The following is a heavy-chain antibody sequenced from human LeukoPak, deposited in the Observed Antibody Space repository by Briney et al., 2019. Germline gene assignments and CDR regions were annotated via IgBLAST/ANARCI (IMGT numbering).Heavy chain of an antibody. V-gene: IGHV4-39*01. CDR1: GGTISSSGSY. Sequence: SETLSLTCTVSGGTISSSGSYWGWIRQPPGKGLEWIGNIYYSGSTYYNPSLKSRVTISVDTSKNQFSLELSSVTAADTAVYYCARQKGEPVDYWGQGTLVTVSS. CDR3: ARQKGEPVDY. J-gene: IGHJ4*02. D-gene: IGHD1-14*01. CDR2: IYYSGST.